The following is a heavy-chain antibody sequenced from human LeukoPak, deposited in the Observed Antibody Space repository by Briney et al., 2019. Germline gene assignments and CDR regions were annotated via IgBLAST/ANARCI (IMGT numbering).Heavy chain of an antibody. J-gene: IGHJ4*02. CDR3: VRQFAS. CDR1: GFTFSDHI. Sequence: PSGGSLRLSCAASGFTFSDHIMNWVRQLPGKRLEWVAYVSGSGSTVYYADSVKGRFTISRDNGKSSLYLQMNSLRAEDTALYYCVRQFASWGQGTLVTVSS. V-gene: IGHV3-48*01. CDR2: VSGSGSTV.